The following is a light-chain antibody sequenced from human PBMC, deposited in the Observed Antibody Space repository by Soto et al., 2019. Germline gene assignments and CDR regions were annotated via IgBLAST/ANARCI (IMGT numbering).Light chain of an antibody. J-gene: IGKJ4*01. CDR3: YTHWDCPPLT. Sequence: VLYHSLCTLSLSPGERATLSCRASQSVSTDLAWYQRKPGQTPRLLIYDASIRATGVPARVSGSGSGTEFTLTISILEPEDVAVEYCYTHWDCPPLTFGEGTKVDIK. CDR2: DAS. CDR1: QSVSTD. V-gene: IGKV3-11*01.